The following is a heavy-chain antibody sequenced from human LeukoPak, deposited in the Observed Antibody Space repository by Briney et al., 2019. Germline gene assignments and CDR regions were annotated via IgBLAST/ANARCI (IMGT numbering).Heavy chain of an antibody. CDR3: ARTNYYDSTGYPSGAFDI. CDR1: GYSFISYW. J-gene: IGHJ3*02. D-gene: IGHD3-22*01. V-gene: IGHV5-51*01. CDR2: IYPGDSDT. Sequence: GESLKISCQGSGYSFISYWIGWVRQVPGKGLEWVGIIYPGDSDTKYSPSFQGQVTISADKSTTTAYLQWSSLKASDTAMYYCARTNYYDSTGYPSGAFDIWGQGTMVTVSS.